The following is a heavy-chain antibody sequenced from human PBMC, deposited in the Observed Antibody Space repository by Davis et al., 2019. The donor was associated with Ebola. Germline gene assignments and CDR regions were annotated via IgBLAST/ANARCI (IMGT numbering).Heavy chain of an antibody. V-gene: IGHV4-4*02. CDR3: ARYYSNYVPFDY. Sequence: SETLSLTCAVSGGSISSSNWWSWVRQPPGKGLEWIGEIYHSGNTNYNPSLKSRLSISMDKSENQFSLRLYSVTAADTAVYYCARYYSNYVPFDYWGQGTLVTVSS. D-gene: IGHD4-11*01. CDR2: IYHSGNT. CDR1: GGSISSSNW. J-gene: IGHJ4*02.